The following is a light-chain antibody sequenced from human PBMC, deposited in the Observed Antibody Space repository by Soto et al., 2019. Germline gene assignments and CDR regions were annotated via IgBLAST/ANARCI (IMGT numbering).Light chain of an antibody. Sequence: DIQMTQSPSTLSASVGDRVTITCRASQSISSWLAWYQQKTGKAPKVLIYKASSLESGVQSRIIGSGSVTEFTLSISGLEPDAVATYFCQQYNTYPWTFGQGTQVEIK. V-gene: IGKV1-5*03. CDR3: QQYNTYPWT. CDR1: QSISSW. CDR2: KAS. J-gene: IGKJ1*01.